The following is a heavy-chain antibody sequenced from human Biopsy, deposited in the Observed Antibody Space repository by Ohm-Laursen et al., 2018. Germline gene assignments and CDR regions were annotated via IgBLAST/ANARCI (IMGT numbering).Heavy chain of an antibody. CDR1: GDSVTKYY. CDR3: ARDSGILNYGNFKYYHYYGMDV. CDR2: IYYSVMT. D-gene: IGHD4-11*01. V-gene: IGHV4-59*02. Sequence: SDTLSLTCTVSGDSVTKYYWSWIRQPPGKGLEWIGHIYYSVMTNYNPSLQNRVSISVDTSRNQVSLTLSSVTAADTAVYYRARDSGILNYGNFKYYHYYGMDVWGQGTKVTVSS. J-gene: IGHJ6*02.